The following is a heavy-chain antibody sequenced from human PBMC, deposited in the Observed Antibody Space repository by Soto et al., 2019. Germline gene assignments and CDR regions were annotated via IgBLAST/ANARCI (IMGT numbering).Heavy chain of an antibody. D-gene: IGHD6-13*01. CDR1: GFTFSSYA. Sequence: GGSLRLSCAASGFTFSSYAMSWVRQAPGKGLEWVSAISGSGGSTYYADSVKGRFTISRDNSKNTLYLQMNSLRAEDTAVYYCAKVAGYSSSWSTRYYYYYGMDVWGQGTTVTVSS. J-gene: IGHJ6*02. V-gene: IGHV3-23*01. CDR2: ISGSGGST. CDR3: AKVAGYSSSWSTRYYYYYGMDV.